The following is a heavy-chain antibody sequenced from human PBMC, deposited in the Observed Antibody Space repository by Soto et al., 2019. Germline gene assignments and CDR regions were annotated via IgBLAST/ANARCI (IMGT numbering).Heavy chain of an antibody. CDR1: GGSISSYY. J-gene: IGHJ6*02. Sequence: SETLSLTCTVSGGSISSYYWSWIRQPPGKGLEWIGYIYYSGSTNYNPSLKSRVTISVDTSKNQFSLKLSSVTAADTAVYYCARDRGRIAVAGPGLYYYYGMDVWGQGTTVTVSS. CDR3: ARDRGRIAVAGPGLYYYYGMDV. CDR2: IYYSGST. D-gene: IGHD6-19*01. V-gene: IGHV4-59*01.